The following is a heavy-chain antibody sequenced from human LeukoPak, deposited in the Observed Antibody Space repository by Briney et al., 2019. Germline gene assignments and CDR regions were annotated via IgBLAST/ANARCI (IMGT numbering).Heavy chain of an antibody. Sequence: GGSLRLSCAASGFTFSNYGMHWVRQAPGKGLEWVAFIRFDGSNKFYADSVKGRFTISIDNSKNTLYVQINRLRAEDTAVYYCAKDRGGQWLVLSYFDYWGQGTLVTVSS. CDR2: IRFDGSNK. V-gene: IGHV3-30*02. J-gene: IGHJ4*02. CDR3: AKDRGGQWLVLSYFDY. CDR1: GFTFSNYG. D-gene: IGHD6-19*01.